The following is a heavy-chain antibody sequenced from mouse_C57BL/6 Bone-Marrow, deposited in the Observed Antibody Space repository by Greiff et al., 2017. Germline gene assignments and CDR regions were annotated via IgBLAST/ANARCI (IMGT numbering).Heavy chain of an antibody. CDR2: IRSKSNNYAT. J-gene: IGHJ3*01. Sequence: EVNVVESGGGLVQPKGSLKLSCAASGFSFNTYAMNWVRQAPGKGLEWVARIRSKSNNYATYYADSVKDRFTISRDDSESMLYLQMNNLKTEDTAMYYCVSLCTLAYWGQGTLVTVSA. CDR3: VSLCTLAY. CDR1: GFSFNTYA. V-gene: IGHV10-1*01. D-gene: IGHD2-3*01.